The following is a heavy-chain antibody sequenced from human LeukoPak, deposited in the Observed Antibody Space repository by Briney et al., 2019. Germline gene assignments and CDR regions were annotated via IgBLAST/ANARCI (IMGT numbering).Heavy chain of an antibody. V-gene: IGHV3-23*01. CDR1: GFTFNSYA. CDR2: ISGSGGST. CDR3: ARDVCGSCYTDAFEI. J-gene: IGHJ3*02. Sequence: GGSLRLSCAASGFTFNSYAMSWVRQAPGKGLEWVSAISGSGGSTYYADSVKGRFTISRDNSKNTLYLQMNSLRAEDTAVYYCARDVCGSCYTDAFEIWGQGTMVTVS. D-gene: IGHD2-15*01.